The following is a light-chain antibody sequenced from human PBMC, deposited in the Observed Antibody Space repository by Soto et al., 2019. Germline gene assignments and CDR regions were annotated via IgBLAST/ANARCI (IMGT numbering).Light chain of an antibody. CDR3: QQYGSSPLT. V-gene: IGKV3-20*01. CDR2: GAS. Sequence: EILLTQSPGTLSLSPGVRATLSCRASQSVSSSYLAWYQQKPGQAPRLLIYGASNRATGIPDRFSGSGSGTDFTLTISRLEPEDSAVYYCQQYGSSPLTFGGGTKVDIQ. CDR1: QSVSSSY. J-gene: IGKJ4*01.